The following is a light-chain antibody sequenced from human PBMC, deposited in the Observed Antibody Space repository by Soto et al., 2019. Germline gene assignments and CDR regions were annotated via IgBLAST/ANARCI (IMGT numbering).Light chain of an antibody. CDR3: QHYNSYSEA. CDR2: AAS. J-gene: IGKJ1*01. CDR1: QSISSY. Sequence: DIPMTQAPASLSASLGDRVTITCRASQSISSYLTWYQQKPGKAPKLLIYAASSLQSGVPSRFSGSGSGTEGTLTISSLQTDEFATYYCQHYNSYSEAFGQGTKVDI. V-gene: IGKV1-5*01.